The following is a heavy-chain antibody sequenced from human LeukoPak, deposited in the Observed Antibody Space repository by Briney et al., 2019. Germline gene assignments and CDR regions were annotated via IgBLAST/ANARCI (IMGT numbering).Heavy chain of an antibody. J-gene: IGHJ6*02. CDR3: ARALGHNPYAMDV. Sequence: GGSLRLSCAASGFTFSSYWMTWVRQAPGKGLEWVANIKQDGSEKYYVDSVKGRFTTSRDNAKNSLYLQMNSLRAEDTAVYYCARALGHNPYAMDVWGQGTTVTVSS. CDR1: GFTFSSYW. CDR2: IKQDGSEK. V-gene: IGHV3-7*01. D-gene: IGHD1-14*01.